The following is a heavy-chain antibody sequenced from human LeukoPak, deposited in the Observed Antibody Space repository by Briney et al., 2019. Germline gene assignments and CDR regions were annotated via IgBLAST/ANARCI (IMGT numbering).Heavy chain of an antibody. CDR2: ISWNSGSI. V-gene: IGHV3-9*03. CDR3: ARGGGWSGSNWFDP. J-gene: IGHJ5*02. CDR1: GFTFDDYA. D-gene: IGHD3-3*01. Sequence: GRSLRLSCAASGFTFDDYAMHWVRQAPGKGLERVSGISWNSGSIGYADSVKGRFTISRDNAKNSLYLQMNSLRAEDMALYYCARGGGWSGSNWFDPWSQGTLVTVSS.